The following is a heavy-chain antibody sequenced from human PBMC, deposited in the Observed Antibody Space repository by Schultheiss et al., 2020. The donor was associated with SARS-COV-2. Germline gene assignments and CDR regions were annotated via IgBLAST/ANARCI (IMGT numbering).Heavy chain of an antibody. CDR2: INHSGST. J-gene: IGHJ6*02. CDR3: ARGPYYDFWSGPYYYYGMDV. CDR1: GESFSGYY. V-gene: IGHV4-34*01. Sequence: SETLSLTCAVYGESFSGYYWSWIRQPPGKELEWIGEINHSGSTNYNPSLKSRVTISVDTSKNQFSLKLSSVTAADTAVYYCARGPYYDFWSGPYYYYGMDVWGQGTTVTVSS. D-gene: IGHD3-3*01.